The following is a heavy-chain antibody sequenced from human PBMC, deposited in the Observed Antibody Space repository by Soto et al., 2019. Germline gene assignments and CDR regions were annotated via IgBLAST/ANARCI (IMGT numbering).Heavy chain of an antibody. V-gene: IGHV3-23*01. J-gene: IGHJ4*02. CDR3: AKSVGYDILTAAGYGY. D-gene: IGHD3-9*01. CDR1: GFTFSSYA. CDR2: ISGSGGST. Sequence: GGSLRLSCAASGFTFSSYAMSWVRQAPGKGLEWVSAISGSGGSTYYADSVKGRFTISRDNSKNTLYLQMNSLRAEDTAVYYCAKSVGYDILTAAGYGYWGQGTLVTVSS.